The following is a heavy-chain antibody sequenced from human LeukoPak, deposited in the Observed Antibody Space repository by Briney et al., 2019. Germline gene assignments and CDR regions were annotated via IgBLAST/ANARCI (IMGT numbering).Heavy chain of an antibody. CDR3: ARGDYYYDSSGYYSLTAHDAFDI. V-gene: IGHV3-9*01. D-gene: IGHD3-22*01. Sequence: GGSLRLSCAASGFTFDDYAMHWVRQAPGKGLEWVSGISWNSGSIGYADSVKGRFTISRDNAKNSLYLQMNSLRAEDTAVYYCARGDYYYDSSGYYSLTAHDAFDIWGQGTMVTVSS. J-gene: IGHJ3*02. CDR1: GFTFDDYA. CDR2: ISWNSGSI.